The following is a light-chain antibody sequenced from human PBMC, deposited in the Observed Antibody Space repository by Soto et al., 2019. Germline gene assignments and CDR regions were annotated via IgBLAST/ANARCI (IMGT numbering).Light chain of an antibody. CDR1: SSNIGAGSD. V-gene: IGLV1-40*01. J-gene: IGLJ1*01. Sequence: QSVLTQPPSVSGAPGQRVTISCTGSSSNIGAGSDVHWYQQLPGTAPKLLISANTNRPSGVPDRFSGSKSGTSASLAITGLQAEDETDYYCQSYDSSLREVFGTGTKLTVL. CDR2: ANT. CDR3: QSYDSSLREV.